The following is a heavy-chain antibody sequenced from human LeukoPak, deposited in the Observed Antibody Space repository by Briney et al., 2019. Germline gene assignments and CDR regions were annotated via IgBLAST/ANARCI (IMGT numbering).Heavy chain of an antibody. Sequence: GRSLRLSCAASGFTVSSNSMSWVRQAPGKGLEWVSVIYSGGTTYYADSVKGRFTISRDNSKNTLYLQMNSLRAEDTAVYYCAKDRDYYDSSAYYASGRGADYWGQGTLVTVSS. CDR3: AKDRDYYDSSAYYASGRGADY. J-gene: IGHJ4*02. CDR1: GFTVSSNS. D-gene: IGHD3-22*01. CDR2: IYSGGTT. V-gene: IGHV3-53*05.